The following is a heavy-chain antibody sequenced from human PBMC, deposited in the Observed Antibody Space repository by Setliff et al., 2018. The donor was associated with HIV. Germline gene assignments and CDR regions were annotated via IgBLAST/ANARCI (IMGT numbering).Heavy chain of an antibody. V-gene: IGHV4-34*11. CDR2: VYYSGST. CDR3: ARVTAAPGYYLED. D-gene: IGHD6-13*01. CDR1: GVPFSDYY. Sequence: SETLSLTCGLNGVPFSDYYWNWIRQSPGRGLEWIGYVYYSGSTKYNPSLQSRVTIPIDTSKSQFSLSLTSVTAADTALYYCARVTAAPGYYLEDWGQGTLVTVSS. J-gene: IGHJ4*02.